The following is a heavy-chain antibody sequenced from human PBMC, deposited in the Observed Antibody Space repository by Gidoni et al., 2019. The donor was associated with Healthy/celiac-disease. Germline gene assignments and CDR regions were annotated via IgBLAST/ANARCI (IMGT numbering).Heavy chain of an antibody. CDR2: IYTSGST. Sequence: LEWIGRIYTSGSTNYNPSLKSRVTISVDTSKNQFSLKLSSVTAADTAVYYCACRVPKGAYYYYGMDVWGQGTTVTVSS. J-gene: IGHJ6*02. D-gene: IGHD3-16*01. CDR3: ACRVPKGAYYYYGMDV. V-gene: IGHV4-61*02.